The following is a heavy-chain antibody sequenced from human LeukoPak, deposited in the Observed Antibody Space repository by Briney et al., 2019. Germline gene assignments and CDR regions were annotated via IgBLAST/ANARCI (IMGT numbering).Heavy chain of an antibody. J-gene: IGHJ6*02. CDR1: GFTVSSNY. Sequence: GGSLRLSCAASGFTVSSNYMSWVRQAPGKGLEWVSVIYSGGSTYYADSVKGRFTISRDNSKNTLYLQMNSLRAEDTAVYYCARDDLLRFYYGTDVWGQGTTVTVSS. D-gene: IGHD5/OR15-5a*01. CDR2: IYSGGST. V-gene: IGHV3-53*01. CDR3: ARDDLLRFYYGTDV.